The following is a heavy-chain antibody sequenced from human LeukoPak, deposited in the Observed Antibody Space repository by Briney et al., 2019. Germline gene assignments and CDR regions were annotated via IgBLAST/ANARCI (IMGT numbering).Heavy chain of an antibody. CDR2: IYNSGST. Sequence: ASETLSLTCTVSGGSISSGGYYWSWIRQHPGKGLEWIGDIYNSGSTNYNPSRKSRVTISVDTSKSQFSLKLSSVTAADTAVYYCARVSPSVPYDILTGRTFDIWGQGTMVTVRS. J-gene: IGHJ3*02. CDR1: GGSISSGGYY. CDR3: ARVSPSVPYDILTGRTFDI. D-gene: IGHD3-9*01. V-gene: IGHV4-61*08.